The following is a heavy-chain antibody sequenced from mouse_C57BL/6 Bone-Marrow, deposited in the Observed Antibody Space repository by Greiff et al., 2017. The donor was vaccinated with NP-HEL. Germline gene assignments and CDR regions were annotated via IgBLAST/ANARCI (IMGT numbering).Heavy chain of an antibody. CDR3: VRLLLRSDY. CDR1: GFSFNTYA. J-gene: IGHJ2*01. Sequence: EPGGGLVQPKGSLKLSCAASGFSFNTYAMNWVRQAPGKGLEWVARIRSKSNNYATYYADSVKDRFTISRDDSESMLYLQMNNLKSEDTAMYYCVRLLLRSDYWGQGTTLTVSS. D-gene: IGHD1-1*01. V-gene: IGHV10-1*01. CDR2: IRSKSNNYAT.